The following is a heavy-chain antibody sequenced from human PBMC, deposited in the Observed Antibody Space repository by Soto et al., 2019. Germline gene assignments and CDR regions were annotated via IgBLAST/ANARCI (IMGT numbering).Heavy chain of an antibody. CDR1: GGSISRYY. CDR2: IHYTGST. D-gene: IGHD2-2*01. Sequence: PSETLSLTCTVSGGSISRYYWTWIRQPPGKGLEWIGNIHYTGSTNYNPSLKSRVTISLGTSKSQFSLKLSSVTAADTAVYYCARDLSTSSTDGPLDPWGHGTLVTSPQ. CDR3: ARDLSTSSTDGPLDP. V-gene: IGHV4-59*01. J-gene: IGHJ5*02.